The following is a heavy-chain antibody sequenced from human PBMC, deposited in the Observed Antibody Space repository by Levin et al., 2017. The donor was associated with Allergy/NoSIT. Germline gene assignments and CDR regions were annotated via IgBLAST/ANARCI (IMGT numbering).Heavy chain of an antibody. J-gene: IGHJ4*02. D-gene: IGHD3-10*01. CDR1: GYTFTSYD. CDR3: ARGGETVAPEW. CDR2: MNPNSGNT. Sequence: GESLKISCKASGYTFTSYDINWVRQATGQGLEWMGWMNPNSGNTGYAQKFQGRVTMTRNTSISTAYMELSSLRSEDTAVYYCARGGETVAPEWWGQGTLVTVSS. V-gene: IGHV1-8*01.